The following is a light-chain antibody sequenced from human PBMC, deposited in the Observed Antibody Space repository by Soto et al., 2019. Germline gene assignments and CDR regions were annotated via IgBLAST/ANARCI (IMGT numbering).Light chain of an antibody. CDR2: KAS. Sequence: DIQMTQSPSTLSASVGDRVTITCRASQSISSWLAWYQQKPGKAPKVLIYKASNLQSGVPSRFSGSGSGTDFTLPISRLQPEDFATYYCQQCNSYPPTFGQGTTVDIK. J-gene: IGKJ1*01. CDR3: QQCNSYPPT. CDR1: QSISSW. V-gene: IGKV1-5*03.